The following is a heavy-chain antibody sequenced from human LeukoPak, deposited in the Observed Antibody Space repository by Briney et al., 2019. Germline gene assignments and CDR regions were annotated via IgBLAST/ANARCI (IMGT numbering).Heavy chain of an antibody. Sequence: AASVKVSCKASGYTFTSYYMHWVRQAPGQGLEWMGIINPSGGSTSYAQKFQGRVTMTRDTSTSTVYMELSSLRSEDTAVYYCARDGRDGYCSGGSCYRDDYWGQETLVTVSS. V-gene: IGHV1-46*01. D-gene: IGHD2-15*01. CDR1: GYTFTSYY. J-gene: IGHJ4*02. CDR3: ARDGRDGYCSGGSCYRDDY. CDR2: INPSGGST.